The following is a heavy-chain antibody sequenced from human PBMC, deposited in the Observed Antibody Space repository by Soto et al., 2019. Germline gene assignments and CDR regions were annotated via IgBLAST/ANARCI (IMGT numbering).Heavy chain of an antibody. CDR3: SRAPIYGDYVHDY. J-gene: IGHJ4*02. D-gene: IGHD4-17*01. Sequence: ASVKVSCKASGYTFTSYAMHWVRQAPGQRLEWMGWINAGNGNTKYSQKFQGRVTITRDTSASTAYMELSSLRSEDTAVYYCSRAPIYGDYVHDYWGQGTLVPVSS. CDR1: GYTFTSYA. CDR2: INAGNGNT. V-gene: IGHV1-3*01.